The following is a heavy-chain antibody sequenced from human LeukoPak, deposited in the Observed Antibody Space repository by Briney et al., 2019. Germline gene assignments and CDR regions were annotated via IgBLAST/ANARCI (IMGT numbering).Heavy chain of an antibody. CDR2: MYTSGNT. J-gene: IGHJ4*02. CDR1: GASISSNY. Sequence: SETLSLTCTVSGASISSNYWSWIRQPAGKGLGWIGRMYTSGNTHYSPSLKSRVTMSVDTSKNQFSLNLTSVTAADTAVYYCANGANSGSYFEDWGQGTLVTVSS. CDR3: ANGANSGSYFED. D-gene: IGHD1-26*01. V-gene: IGHV4-4*07.